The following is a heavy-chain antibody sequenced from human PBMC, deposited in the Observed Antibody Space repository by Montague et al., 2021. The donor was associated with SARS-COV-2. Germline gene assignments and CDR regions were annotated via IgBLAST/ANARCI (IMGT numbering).Heavy chain of an antibody. CDR1: RGSVKSYY. D-gene: IGHD3-3*01. CDR3: ARGADYDFWSGFLRYKWFGP. Sequence: SETLSLTCAVYRGSVKSYYWTWIRQAPGKGLAWIGEITHSGSTNHNPSLQSRVTISVDKSKKQVSLKLRSLTAADTAVYYCARGADYDFWSGFLRYKWFGPWGQGTPVIVSS. J-gene: IGHJ5*02. CDR2: ITHSGST. V-gene: IGHV4-34*01.